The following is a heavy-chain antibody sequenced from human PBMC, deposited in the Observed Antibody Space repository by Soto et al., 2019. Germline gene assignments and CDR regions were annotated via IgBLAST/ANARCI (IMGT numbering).Heavy chain of an antibody. CDR1: GFTFSSYS. J-gene: IGHJ6*02. CDR3: ARDRGGWGSSWPTYYYYGMDV. CDR2: ISSSSSYI. D-gene: IGHD6-13*01. V-gene: IGHV3-21*01. Sequence: GSLRLSCAASGFTFSSYSMNWVRQAPGKGLEWVSSISSSSSYIYYADSVKGRFTISRDNAKNSLYLQMNSLRAEDTAVYYCARDRGGWGSSWPTYYYYGMDVWGQGTTVTVSS.